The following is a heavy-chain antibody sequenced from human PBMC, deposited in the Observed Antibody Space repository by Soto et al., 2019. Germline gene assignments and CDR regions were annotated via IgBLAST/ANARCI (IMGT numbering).Heavy chain of an antibody. V-gene: IGHV1-69*13. D-gene: IGHD5-12*01. CDR1: GGTFSSYA. J-gene: IGHJ6*02. Sequence: SEKVSCKASGGTFSSYAISWVRQAPGQGLEWMGGIIPIFGTANYAQKFQGRVTITADESTSTAYMELSSLRSEDTAVYYCVRDQRMRWLQLSSYYYYGMDVWGQGTTVTVSS. CDR3: VRDQRMRWLQLSSYYYYGMDV. CDR2: IIPIFGTA.